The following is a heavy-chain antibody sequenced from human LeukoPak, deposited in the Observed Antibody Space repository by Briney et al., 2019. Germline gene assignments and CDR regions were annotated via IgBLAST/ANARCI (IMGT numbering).Heavy chain of an antibody. CDR3: AGDVPYDILTGYYTRFGY. CDR1: GYTFTSYG. Sequence: ASVKVSCKASGYTFTSYGISWVRQAPGQGLEWMGWISAYNGNTNYAQKLQGRVTMTTDTSTSTAYMELRSLRSDDTAVYYCAGDVPYDILTGYYTRFGYWGQGTLVTVSS. CDR2: ISAYNGNT. J-gene: IGHJ4*02. V-gene: IGHV1-18*01. D-gene: IGHD3-9*01.